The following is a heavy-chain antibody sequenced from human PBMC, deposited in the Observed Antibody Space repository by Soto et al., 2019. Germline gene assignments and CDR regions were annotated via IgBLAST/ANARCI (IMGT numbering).Heavy chain of an antibody. V-gene: IGHV1-2*04. Sequence: ASVKVSCKASGYTFTGYYMHWVRQAPGQGLEWMGWINPNSGGTNYAQKFQGWVTMTRDTSISTAYMELSRLRSDDTAVYYCARPLTYYYDSSGYYAFDIWGQGTMVTVSS. CDR3: ARPLTYYYDSSGYYAFDI. CDR2: INPNSGGT. J-gene: IGHJ3*02. CDR1: GYTFTGYY. D-gene: IGHD3-22*01.